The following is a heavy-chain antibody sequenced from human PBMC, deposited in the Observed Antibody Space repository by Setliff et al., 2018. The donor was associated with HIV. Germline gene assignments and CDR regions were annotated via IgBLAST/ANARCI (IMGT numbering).Heavy chain of an antibody. Sequence: SVKVSCKASGGTFSSYAISWVRQAPGQGLEWMGGIIPILGIANYAQEFQGRVTITADESTSTAYMELSSLRSEDTAVYYCASLWGSVDYWGQGTLVTVSS. V-gene: IGHV1-69*10. J-gene: IGHJ4*02. CDR2: IIPILGIA. CDR3: ASLWGSVDY. CDR1: GGTFSSYA. D-gene: IGHD3-10*01.